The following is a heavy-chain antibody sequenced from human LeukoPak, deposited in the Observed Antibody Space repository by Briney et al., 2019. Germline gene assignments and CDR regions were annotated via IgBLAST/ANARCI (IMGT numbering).Heavy chain of an antibody. D-gene: IGHD2-15*01. J-gene: IGHJ4*02. CDR2: INYSGNT. V-gene: IGHV4-39*01. CDR1: GGSISSSTYY. CDR3: ARHKTYSSVFDS. Sequence: SETLSLTYTVSGGSISSSTYYWGWFRQPPGKGLEWIAYINYSGNTYYDPSLKSRVTISVDTSRNQFSLTLTSVTASDTAVYYCARHKTYSSVFDSWGQGTLVTVSS.